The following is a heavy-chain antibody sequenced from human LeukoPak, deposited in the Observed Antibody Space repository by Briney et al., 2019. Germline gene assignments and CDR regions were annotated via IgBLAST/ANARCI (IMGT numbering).Heavy chain of an antibody. CDR2: IFYAGGT. J-gene: IGHJ4*02. V-gene: IGHV4-39*01. CDR1: GASITKTSSNYY. Sequence: SETLSLTCTVSGASITKTSSNYYWAWIRQPPGKGLEWIGNIFYAGGTYYNPSLKSRVTIFVDASKQKFALKVDSVTAADTAVYYCARRLRISEAGFESWGQRILVTVSS. D-gene: IGHD6-19*01. CDR3: ARRLRISEAGFES.